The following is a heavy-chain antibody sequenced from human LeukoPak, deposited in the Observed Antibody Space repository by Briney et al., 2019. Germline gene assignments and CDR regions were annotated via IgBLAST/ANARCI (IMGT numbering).Heavy chain of an antibody. Sequence: PSETLSLTCTVSGSSIRSYYWSWIRQPAGKGLEWIGRIYTSGGTNYNPSLKSRVTMSIDTSKNQFSLKLSSVTAADTAVYYCARDYYDSSGYYYALWGQGTLVTVSS. V-gene: IGHV4-4*07. CDR1: GSSIRSYY. J-gene: IGHJ4*02. CDR2: IYTSGGT. CDR3: ARDYYDSSGYYYAL. D-gene: IGHD3-22*01.